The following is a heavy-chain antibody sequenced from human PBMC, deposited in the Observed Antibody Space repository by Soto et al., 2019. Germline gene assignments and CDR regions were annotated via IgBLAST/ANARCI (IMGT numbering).Heavy chain of an antibody. Sequence: KSSETLSLTCTVSGGSISSGDYYWSWIRQPPGKGLEWIGYIYYSGSTYYNPSLKSRVTISVDTSKNQFSLKLSSVTAADTAVYYCARDYYGSGSYWSWFDPWGQGPLVTVSS. V-gene: IGHV4-30-4*01. D-gene: IGHD3-10*01. CDR1: GGSISSGDYY. CDR2: IYYSGST. CDR3: ARDYYGSGSYWSWFDP. J-gene: IGHJ5*02.